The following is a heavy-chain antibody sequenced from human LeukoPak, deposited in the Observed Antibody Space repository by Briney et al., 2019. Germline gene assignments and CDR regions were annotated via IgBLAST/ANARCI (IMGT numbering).Heavy chain of an antibody. CDR2: INPNSGGT. D-gene: IGHD1-1*01. J-gene: IGHJ5*02. CDR3: SRDRRNWNDVGNWFDP. Sequence: GASVKVSCKASGYTFTGYYMHWVRQAPGQGLEWMGWINPNSGGTNYAQKFQGRGTMTRDTSISTAYMELSKLRSDDTAVYYCSRDRRNWNDVGNWFDPWGQGTLVTVSS. CDR1: GYTFTGYY. V-gene: IGHV1-2*02.